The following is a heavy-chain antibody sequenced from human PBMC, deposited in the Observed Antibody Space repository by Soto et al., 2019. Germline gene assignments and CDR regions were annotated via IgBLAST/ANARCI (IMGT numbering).Heavy chain of an antibody. D-gene: IGHD3-22*01. J-gene: IGHJ3*02. CDR1: GFTFSSYA. V-gene: IGHV3-23*01. CDR3: AKDSIYYDSSGYAFDI. Sequence: PGGSLRLSCAASGFTFSSYAMSWVRQAPGKGLEWVSAISGSGGSTYYADSVKGRFTISRDNSKNTLYLQMNSLRAEDTAVYYCAKDSIYYDSSGYAFDIWGQGTMVTV. CDR2: ISGSGGST.